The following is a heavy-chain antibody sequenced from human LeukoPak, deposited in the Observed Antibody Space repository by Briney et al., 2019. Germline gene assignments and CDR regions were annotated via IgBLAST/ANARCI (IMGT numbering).Heavy chain of an antibody. D-gene: IGHD1-1*01. CDR2: IYTSGST. CDR3: ARWVTTQRTFDI. Sequence: SETLSLTCTVSGGSISTYYWIWIRQPAGKGLEWIGRIYTSGSTNYNSSLKSRVTLSLDTSKNQFSLKLTSVTAADTAVYYCARWVTTQRTFDIWGQGTMVTVSS. V-gene: IGHV4-4*07. J-gene: IGHJ3*02. CDR1: GGSISTYY.